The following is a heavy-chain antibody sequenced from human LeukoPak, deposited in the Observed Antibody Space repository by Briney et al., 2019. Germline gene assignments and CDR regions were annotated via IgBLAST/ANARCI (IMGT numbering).Heavy chain of an antibody. V-gene: IGHV3-7*01. J-gene: IGHJ4*02. Sequence: GGSLRLSCAASGFTFTTYWMSWVRQAPGKGLEWVANIKQDGTEKYYVDSVKGRFTISRDNAKNSLYLQMNSLRAEDTAVYYCARAPPYYDLLTGYSHFDYWGQGTLVTVSS. CDR3: ARAPPYYDLLTGYSHFDY. CDR2: IKQDGTEK. D-gene: IGHD3-9*01. CDR1: GFTFTTYW.